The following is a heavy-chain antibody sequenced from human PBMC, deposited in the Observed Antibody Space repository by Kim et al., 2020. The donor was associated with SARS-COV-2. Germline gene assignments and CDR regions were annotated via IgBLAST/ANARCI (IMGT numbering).Heavy chain of an antibody. CDR3: ARDREEGYGSGIGL. D-gene: IGHD3-10*01. Sequence: SETLSLTCTVSGGSISSYYWSWIRQPPGKGLEWIGYIYYSGSTNYNPSLKSRVTISVDTSKNQFSLKLSSVTAADTAVYYCARDREEGYGSGIGLWGQGT. V-gene: IGHV4-59*01. CDR1: GGSISSYY. J-gene: IGHJ3*01. CDR2: IYYSGST.